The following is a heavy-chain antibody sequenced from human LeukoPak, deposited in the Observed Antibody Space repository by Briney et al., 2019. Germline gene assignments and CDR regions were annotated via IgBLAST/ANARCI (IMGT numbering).Heavy chain of an antibody. Sequence: SETLSLTCAVYGGSFSGYYWSWIRQPPGKGLEWIGEINHSGSTNYNPSLKSRVTISVDTSKNQFSLKLISVTAADTAVYYCARGGSVAGMFYYYYGMDVWGQGTTVTVSS. CDR1: GGSFSGYY. CDR2: INHSGST. J-gene: IGHJ6*02. V-gene: IGHV4-34*01. D-gene: IGHD6-19*01. CDR3: ARGGSVAGMFYYYYGMDV.